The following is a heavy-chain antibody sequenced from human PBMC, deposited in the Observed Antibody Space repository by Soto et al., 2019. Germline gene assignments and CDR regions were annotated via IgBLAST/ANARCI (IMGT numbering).Heavy chain of an antibody. CDR2: IYSDGST. CDR1: GVTVSRDY. V-gene: IGHV3-53*01. J-gene: IGHJ4*02. D-gene: IGHD2-2*01. Sequence: GSLILSCAFSGVTVSRDYMGWVRQAPRKGLEWVSLIYSDGSTYYVDSVKGRFTVSRDNSKNTLFLQMNSLRADDTAVYYCAKYCSTTTCRSFDYWGQGTQVP. CDR3: AKYCSTTTCRSFDY.